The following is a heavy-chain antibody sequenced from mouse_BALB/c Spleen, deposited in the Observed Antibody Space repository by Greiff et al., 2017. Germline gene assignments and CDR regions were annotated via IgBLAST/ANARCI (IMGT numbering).Heavy chain of an antibody. D-gene: IGHD1-2*01. CDR3: ASSHGYYRFAY. J-gene: IGHJ3*01. CDR2: IDPENGNT. Sequence: EVQLKQSGAELVRPGALVKLSCKASGFNIKDYYMHWVKQRPEQGLEWIGWIDPENGNTIYDPKFQGKASITADTSSNTAYLQLSSLTSEDTAVYYCASSHGYYRFAYWGQGTLVTVSA. V-gene: IGHV14-1*02. CDR1: GFNIKDYY.